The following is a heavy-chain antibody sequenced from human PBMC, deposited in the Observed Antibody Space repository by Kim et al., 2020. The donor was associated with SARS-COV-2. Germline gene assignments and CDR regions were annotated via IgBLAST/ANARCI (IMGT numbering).Heavy chain of an antibody. V-gene: IGHV4-39*07. CDR1: GGSISSSSYY. CDR2: IYYSGST. Sequence: SETLSLTCTVSGGSISSSSYYWGWIRQPPGKGLEWIGSIYYSGSTYYNPSLKSRVTISVDTSKNQFSLKLSSVTAADTAVYYCARDRLFDGYSPHWYFDLWGRGTLVTVSS. J-gene: IGHJ2*01. CDR3: ARDRLFDGYSPHWYFDL. D-gene: IGHD5-18*01.